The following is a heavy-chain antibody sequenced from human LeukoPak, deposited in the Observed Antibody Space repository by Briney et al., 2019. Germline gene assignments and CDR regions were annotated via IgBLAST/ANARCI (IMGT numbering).Heavy chain of an antibody. Sequence: SETLSLTCTVSGGSISGPYWSWVQQPPGKGLEWIGDVYYSGSTHQNPSLKSRVTISVDTSKNQFSLKLRSVTAADTAVYYCARVMGDLASLYHMDVWGKGTTVTVSS. V-gene: IGHV4-59*11. D-gene: IGHD3-16*01. CDR3: ARVMGDLASLYHMDV. CDR1: GGSISGPY. J-gene: IGHJ6*03. CDR2: VYYSGST.